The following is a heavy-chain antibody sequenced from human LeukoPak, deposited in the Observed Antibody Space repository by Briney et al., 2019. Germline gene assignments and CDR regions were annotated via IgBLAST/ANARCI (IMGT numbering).Heavy chain of an antibody. V-gene: IGHV4-39*07. J-gene: IGHJ4*02. CDR2: IYNSAST. CDR1: GGSISSSSYY. CDR3: ARTVEGYTYGYVDY. Sequence: SETLSLTCTVSGGSISSSSYYGGWIRQPPGKGLEWIGSIYNSASTYYNPSLKSRVTTSVDTSKDQFSLKLTSVTTADTAVYYCARTVEGYTYGYVDYWGQGILVTVSS. D-gene: IGHD5-18*01.